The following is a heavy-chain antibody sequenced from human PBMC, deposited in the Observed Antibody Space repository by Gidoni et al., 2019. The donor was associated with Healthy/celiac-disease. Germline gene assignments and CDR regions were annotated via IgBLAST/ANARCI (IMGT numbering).Heavy chain of an antibody. D-gene: IGHD6-13*01. CDR1: GFTFDVYA. J-gene: IGHJ4*02. CDR3: AKDLQQSRSYDY. CDR2: ISWNSGSI. V-gene: IGHV3-9*01. Sequence: EVQLVESGGGLVQPGRSLRLSCAASGFTFDVYAMHWVRQAPGKGLEWVSGISWNSGSIGYADSVKGRFTISRDNAKNSLYLQMNSLRAEDTALYYCAKDLQQSRSYDYWGQGTLVTVSS.